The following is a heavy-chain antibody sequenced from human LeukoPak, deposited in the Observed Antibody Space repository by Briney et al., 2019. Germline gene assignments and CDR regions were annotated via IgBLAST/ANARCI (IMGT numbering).Heavy chain of an antibody. CDR2: IKPDGSEI. CDR3: AKEAGDSSAYYYFDY. J-gene: IGHJ4*01. V-gene: IGHV3-7*01. CDR1: GFTFRSYW. Sequence: GGSLRLSCAASGFTFRSYWMSWVRQAPGKGLEWVANIKPDGSEIHYVESVKGRFTISRDNAKNSLYLQMNSLRAEDTAVYYCAKEAGDSSAYYYFDYWGPGTQVTVSS. D-gene: IGHD3-22*01.